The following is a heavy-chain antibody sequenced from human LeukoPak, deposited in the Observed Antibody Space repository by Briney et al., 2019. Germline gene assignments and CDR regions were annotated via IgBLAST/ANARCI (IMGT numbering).Heavy chain of an antibody. J-gene: IGHJ5*02. Sequence: PSETLSLTCTVSGGSISSYYWSWIRQPPGKGLEWIGCIYYSGSTNYNPSLKSRVTISVDTSKNQFSLKLSSVTAADTAVYYCARSPTRIMVRGVIITGWFDPWGQGTLVTVSS. V-gene: IGHV4-59*01. CDR1: GGSISSYY. CDR2: IYYSGST. D-gene: IGHD3-10*01. CDR3: ARSPTRIMVRGVIITGWFDP.